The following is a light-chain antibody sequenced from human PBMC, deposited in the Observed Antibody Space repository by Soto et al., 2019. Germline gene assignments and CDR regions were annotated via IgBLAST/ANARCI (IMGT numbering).Light chain of an antibody. CDR2: LNSDGSH. J-gene: IGLJ2*01. Sequence: QPVLTQSPSASASLGASVKLTCTLSSGHSDYAIAWHQQQPEKGPRYLMKLNSDGSHIKGDGIPDRFSGSSSGAERYLTISSLQSEDEADYYCQTWGTGPYVVFGGGTKLTVL. V-gene: IGLV4-69*01. CDR3: QTWGTGPYVV. CDR1: SGHSDYA.